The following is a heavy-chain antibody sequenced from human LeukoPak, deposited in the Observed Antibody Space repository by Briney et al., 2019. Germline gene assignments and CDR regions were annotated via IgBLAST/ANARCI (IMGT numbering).Heavy chain of an antibody. J-gene: IGHJ4*02. CDR1: GYTLTSYA. Sequence: ASVKVSCKSSGYTLTSYAMHWVRQAPGQSLEWMGWINAANGNTRYSQEFQGRVTITRDTSASTAYMELSSLRSEDTAVYFCAREGRIAAAGPLYYFDHWGRGTLVTVSS. CDR3: AREGRIAAAGPLYYFDH. D-gene: IGHD6-13*01. CDR2: INAANGNT. V-gene: IGHV1-3*03.